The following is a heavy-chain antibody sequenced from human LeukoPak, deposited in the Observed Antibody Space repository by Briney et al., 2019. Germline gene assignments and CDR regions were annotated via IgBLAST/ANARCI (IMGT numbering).Heavy chain of an antibody. J-gene: IGHJ4*02. CDR1: GFTFSNE. Sequence: GGSLRLSCAASGFTFSNEMHWVRQAPGKGLEWVSYISSSGSDIYYADSVKGRFTISRDNAKNSLYLQMNSLRAEDTAVYYCARDQSGATLYYFDYWGQGTLVTVSS. CDR2: ISSSGSDI. D-gene: IGHD1-26*01. V-gene: IGHV3-48*03. CDR3: ARDQSGATLYYFDY.